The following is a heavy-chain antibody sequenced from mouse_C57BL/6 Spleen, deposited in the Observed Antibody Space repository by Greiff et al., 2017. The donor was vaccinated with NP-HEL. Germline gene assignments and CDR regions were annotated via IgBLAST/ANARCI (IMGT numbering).Heavy chain of an antibody. CDR2: ISSGSSTI. V-gene: IGHV5-17*01. Sequence: EVQLVESGGGLVKPGGSLKLSCAASGFTFSDYGMHWVRQAPEKGLEWVAYISSGSSTIYYADTVKGRFTISRDNAKNTLFLQMTSLRSEDTAMYYCARGGYYGPYYFDYWGQGTTLTVSS. J-gene: IGHJ2*01. D-gene: IGHD1-2*01. CDR1: GFTFSDYG. CDR3: ARGGYYGPYYFDY.